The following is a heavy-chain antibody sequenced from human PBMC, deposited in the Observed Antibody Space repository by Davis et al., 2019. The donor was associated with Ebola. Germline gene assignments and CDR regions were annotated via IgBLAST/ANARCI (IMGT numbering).Heavy chain of an antibody. CDR3: ARVDAAMVFYGMDV. CDR2: ISSSSSTI. J-gene: IGHJ6*02. Sequence: GGSLRLSCAASGFTSSSYSMNWVRQAPGKGLEWVSYISSSSSTIYYADSVKGRFTISRDNAKNSLDLQMNSLRAEDTAVYYCARVDAAMVFYGMDVWCQGTTVTVSS. D-gene: IGHD5-18*01. CDR1: GFTSSSYS. V-gene: IGHV3-48*04.